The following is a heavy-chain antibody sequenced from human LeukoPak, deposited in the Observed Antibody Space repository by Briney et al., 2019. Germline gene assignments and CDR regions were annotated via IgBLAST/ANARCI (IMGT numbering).Heavy chain of an antibody. CDR2: IRYDGSNK. CDR1: GFTFSSYG. J-gene: IGHJ4*02. CDR3: AKGLTPIVATITSDY. Sequence: GGSLRLSCAASGFTFSSYGMHWVRQAPGKGLEWVAFIRYDGSNKYYADSVKGRFTISRDNSKNTLYLQMNSLRAEDTAVYYCAKGLTPIVATITSDYWGQGTLVTVSS. V-gene: IGHV3-30*02. D-gene: IGHD5-12*01.